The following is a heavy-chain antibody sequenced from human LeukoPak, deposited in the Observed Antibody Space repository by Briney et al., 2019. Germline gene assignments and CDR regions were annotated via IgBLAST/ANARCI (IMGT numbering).Heavy chain of an antibody. J-gene: IGHJ4*02. V-gene: IGHV4-30-2*01. CDR1: GGSISSGGYS. CDR3: AASSLAIFDY. Sequence: SQTLSLTCAVSGGSISSGGYSWSWIRQPPGKGLEWIGEINHSGSTNYNPSLKSRVTISVDTSKNQFSLKLSSVTAADTAVYYCAASSLAIFDYWGQGTLVTVSS. CDR2: INHSGST.